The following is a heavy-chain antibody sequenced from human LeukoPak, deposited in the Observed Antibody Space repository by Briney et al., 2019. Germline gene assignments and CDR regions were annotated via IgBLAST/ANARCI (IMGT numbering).Heavy chain of an antibody. CDR3: ARIRKPHSYDGSGYIDY. Sequence: SGPALVKPTQTLTVTCTFSGFSLTTNGMCVTWIRQPPGKALEWLARIDWDNDKYYSTSLKTRLTISKDTSKNQVVLTMTNVDVVDTATYYCARIRKPHSYDGSGYIDYWGQGTLVTVSS. CDR1: GFSLTTNGMC. D-gene: IGHD3-22*01. CDR2: IDWDNDK. V-gene: IGHV2-70*11. J-gene: IGHJ4*02.